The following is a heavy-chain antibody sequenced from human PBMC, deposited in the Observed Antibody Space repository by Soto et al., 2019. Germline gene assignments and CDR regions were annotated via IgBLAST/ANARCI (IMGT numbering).Heavy chain of an antibody. D-gene: IGHD6-6*01. CDR1: GFTFSRYW. Sequence: GGSLRLSCAASGFTFSRYWIHWVRQVPGKGLVWVSRINSDGSYTNYADSVKGRVTISRDNAKNTLYLQMNSLSAEDTAVYYCAREYSSSRYFDYWGQGTLVTVSS. V-gene: IGHV3-74*01. CDR2: INSDGSYT. CDR3: AREYSSSRYFDY. J-gene: IGHJ4*02.